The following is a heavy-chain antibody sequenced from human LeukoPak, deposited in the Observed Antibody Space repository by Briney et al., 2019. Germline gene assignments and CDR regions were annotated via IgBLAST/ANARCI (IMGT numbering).Heavy chain of an antibody. V-gene: IGHV3-7*03. CDR1: GFTFSSYW. D-gene: IGHD3-10*01. CDR3: ARDSWDYYGSGSYYRNYYYYGMDV. CDR2: IKQDGSEK. J-gene: IGHJ6*04. Sequence: GGSLRLSCAASGFTFSSYWMSWVRQAPGKGLEWVANIKQDGSEKYYVDSVKGRFTISRDNAKNSLYLQMNSLRAEDTDVYYCARDSWDYYGSGSYYRNYYYYGMDVWGKGTTVTVSS.